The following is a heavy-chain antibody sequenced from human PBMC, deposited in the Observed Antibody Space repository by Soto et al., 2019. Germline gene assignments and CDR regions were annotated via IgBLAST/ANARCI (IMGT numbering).Heavy chain of an antibody. J-gene: IGHJ5*02. CDR1: GGTFSSYA. CDR3: ASGSITIFGVVTDNWFDP. V-gene: IGHV1-69*13. Sequence: SVKVSCKASGGTFSSYAISWVRQAPGQGLEWMGGIIPIFGAANYAQKFQGRVTITADESTSTAYMELSSLRSEDTAVYYCASGSITIFGVVTDNWFDPWGQGTLVTVSS. D-gene: IGHD3-3*01. CDR2: IIPIFGAA.